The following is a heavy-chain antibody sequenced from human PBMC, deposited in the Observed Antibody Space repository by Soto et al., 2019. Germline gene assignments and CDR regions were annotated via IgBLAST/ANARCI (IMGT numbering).Heavy chain of an antibody. CDR1: GYTFTSYG. Sequence: QVQLVQSGAEVKKPGASVKVSCTASGYTFTSYGISWVRQAPGQGLEWMGWISAYNGNTNYAQKLQGRVTMTTYTATSTAYMELRSLRSDDTAVYYWAREDTTSILYYYYYGMDVWGQGTTVTVSS. CDR3: AREDTTSILYYYYYGMDV. CDR2: ISAYNGNT. V-gene: IGHV1-18*01. D-gene: IGHD3-3*02. J-gene: IGHJ6*02.